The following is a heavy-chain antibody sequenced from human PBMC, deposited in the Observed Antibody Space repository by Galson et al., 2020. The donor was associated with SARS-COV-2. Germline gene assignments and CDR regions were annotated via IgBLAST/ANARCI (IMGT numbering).Heavy chain of an antibody. CDR3: ARLRYYDVLTGDIVDV. Sequence: ASVKVSCKASGYTFTDYYIHWVRQAPGQGLEWMGWINPKSGGTNYAQKFEGRVTMTRDTSITTAYMELSRLRADDMAVYYCARLRYYDVLTGDIVDVWGQGTMVTVSS. CDR1: GYTFTDYY. CDR2: INPKSGGT. V-gene: IGHV1-2*02. J-gene: IGHJ6*02. D-gene: IGHD3-9*01.